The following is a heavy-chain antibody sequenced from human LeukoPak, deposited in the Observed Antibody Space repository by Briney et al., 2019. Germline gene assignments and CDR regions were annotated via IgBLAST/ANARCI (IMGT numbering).Heavy chain of an antibody. CDR1: GFTFSSYA. CDR3: ASATGPGDY. J-gene: IGHJ4*02. V-gene: IGHV3-30-3*01. CDR2: ISYDGSNK. D-gene: IGHD3-10*01. Sequence: AGGSLRLSCAASGFTFSSYAMHWVRQAPGKGLEWVAVISYDGSNKYYADSVKGRFTISRDSSKNTLYLQMNSLRAEDTAVYYCASATGPGDYWGQGTLVTVSS.